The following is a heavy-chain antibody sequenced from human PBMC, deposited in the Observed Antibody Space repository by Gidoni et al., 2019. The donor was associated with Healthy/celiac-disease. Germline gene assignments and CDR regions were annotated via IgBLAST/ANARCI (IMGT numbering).Heavy chain of an antibody. CDR2: SYYSGSN. V-gene: IGHV4-31*03. D-gene: IGHD6-19*01. Sequence: VQLQESGPGLVQPSQTLSLTCTVSGGSISSGGCYWSWIRQHPGKGLEWIGYSYYSGSNYYNPSLKSRVTISVDTSKNQFSLKRSSVTAADTAVYYCARDDVAVAGTDYWGQGTLVTVSS. J-gene: IGHJ4*02. CDR3: ARDDVAVAGTDY. CDR1: GGSISSGGCY.